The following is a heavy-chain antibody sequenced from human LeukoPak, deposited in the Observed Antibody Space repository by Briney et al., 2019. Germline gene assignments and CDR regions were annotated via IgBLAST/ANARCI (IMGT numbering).Heavy chain of an antibody. CDR1: GGSISSGSYY. CDR3: ARHRGYYYYYMDV. J-gene: IGHJ6*03. Sequence: SETLSLTCTVSGGSISSGSYYWSWIRQPPGKGLEWIGSMYYSGSTYYNPSLKSRVTISVDTSKNQFSLKLSSVTAADTAVYYCARHRGYYYYYMDVWGKGTTVTISS. V-gene: IGHV4-39*01. CDR2: MYYSGST.